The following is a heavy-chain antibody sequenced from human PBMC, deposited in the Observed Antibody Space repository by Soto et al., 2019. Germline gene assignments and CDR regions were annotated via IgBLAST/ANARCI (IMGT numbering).Heavy chain of an antibody. CDR3: AREIARTGEYDFDS. Sequence: EVQLVESGGGLVQPGGSLRLSCAASGFTFSSYWMHRVRQAPGKGLVWVSRINRDGSSTNYADSVKGRVTISRDTAKNTLYLQMNSLRAEDTVVYYCAREIARTGEYDFDSWGQGTLVTVSS. J-gene: IGHJ4*02. CDR2: INRDGSST. CDR1: GFTFSSYW. V-gene: IGHV3-74*01. D-gene: IGHD3-9*01.